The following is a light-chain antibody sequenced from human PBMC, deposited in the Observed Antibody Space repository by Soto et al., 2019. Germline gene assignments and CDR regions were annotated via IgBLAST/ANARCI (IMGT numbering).Light chain of an antibody. J-gene: IGKJ2*01. Sequence: DIQMTQSPSSLSASVGDRVTITCRASQSISIYVNWYQQKPGKAPKLLIYTASSLQSGVPSRFSGSGSGTDFTLTFSSLQPEDFATYYCQQSYSALRTFGPGTKLDIK. CDR2: TAS. CDR1: QSISIY. V-gene: IGKV1-39*01. CDR3: QQSYSALRT.